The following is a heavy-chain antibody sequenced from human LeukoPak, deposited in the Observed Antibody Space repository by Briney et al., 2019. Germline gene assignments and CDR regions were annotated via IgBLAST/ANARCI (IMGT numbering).Heavy chain of an antibody. V-gene: IGHV4-59*01. CDR1: GGSISSYY. D-gene: IGHD1-1*01. CDR3: ARGNALGYFDY. Sequence: SETLSLTCTVSGGSISSYYWSWIRQPPGKGLEWIGYIYYSGSTNYNPSLKSRVTISVDTSKNQFSLRLSSVTAADTAVYYCARGNALGYFDYWGQGTLVTVSS. J-gene: IGHJ4*02. CDR2: IYYSGST.